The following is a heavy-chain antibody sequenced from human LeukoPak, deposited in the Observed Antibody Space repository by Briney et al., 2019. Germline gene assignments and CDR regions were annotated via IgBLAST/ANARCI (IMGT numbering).Heavy chain of an antibody. V-gene: IGHV3-74*01. CDR1: GFTFSSYW. J-gene: IGHJ1*01. CDR3: ARAPSEIGGYYPEYFRR. CDR2: IKSDGST. D-gene: IGHD3-22*01. Sequence: GGSLRLSCAASGFTFSSYWMHWVRQIPGKGLVWVSRIKSDGSTNYADSVKGRFTISRDNAKNTLCLQMNGLRAEDTGVYYCARAPSEIGGYYPEYFRRWGQGTLVTVSS.